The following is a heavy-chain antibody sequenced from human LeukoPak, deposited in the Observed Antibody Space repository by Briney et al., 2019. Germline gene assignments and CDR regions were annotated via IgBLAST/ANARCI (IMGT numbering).Heavy chain of an antibody. D-gene: IGHD3-22*01. CDR1: GGTFSSYA. J-gene: IGHJ3*02. V-gene: IGHV1-69*04. Sequence: SVKVSCKASGGTFSSYAISWVRQAPGQGLEWMGRIIPILGIANYAQEFQGRVTITADKSTSTAYMELSSLRSEDTAVYYCATADTDSSGYYIAFDIWGQGTMVTVSS. CDR3: ATADTDSSGYYIAFDI. CDR2: IIPILGIA.